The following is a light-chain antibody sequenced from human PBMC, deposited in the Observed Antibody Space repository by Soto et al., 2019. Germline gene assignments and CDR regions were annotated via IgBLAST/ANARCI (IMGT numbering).Light chain of an antibody. CDR3: QLYNNLRGT. Sequence: EIVLPQYTAILSLSPGERSTLSCMASQNIISNLAWYQQKLGQAPRLLIYGASTRATGIPARFSGSGSGTEFTLNISSLQSEDFAVYYCQLYNNLRGTFGGGTIVDIK. CDR1: QNIISN. CDR2: GAS. J-gene: IGKJ4*01. V-gene: IGKV3-15*01.